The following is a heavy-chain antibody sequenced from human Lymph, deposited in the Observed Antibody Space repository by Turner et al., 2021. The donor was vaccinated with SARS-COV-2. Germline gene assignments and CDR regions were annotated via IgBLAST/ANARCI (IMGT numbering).Heavy chain of an antibody. D-gene: IGHD1-1*01. CDR1: GFTFNSYA. V-gene: IGHV3-23*01. J-gene: IGHJ4*02. CDR2: SSGSGGST. CDR3: AKDPNWYVLSAVDY. Sequence: EVHLLGSGGGLVQPGGSLILSCAASGFTFNSYAMSWVRQAPGKGLERVSTSSGSGGSTYYADSVKGRFTISRDNSKNTLYLQMNSLRAEDTAVYYCAKDPNWYVLSAVDYWGQGTLVTVSS.